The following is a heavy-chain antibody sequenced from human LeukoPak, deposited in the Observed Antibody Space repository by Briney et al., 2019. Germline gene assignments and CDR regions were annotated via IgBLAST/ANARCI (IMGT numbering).Heavy chain of an antibody. J-gene: IGHJ4*02. CDR3: AKDYYGSGSYYNTD. CDR2: IKQDGSEK. Sequence: PGGSLRLSCAASGFTFSSYWMSWVRQAPGKGLEWVANIKQDGSEKYYVDSVKGRFTISRDNSKNTLYLQMNSLRAEDTAVYYCAKDYYGSGSYYNTDWGQGTLVTVSS. D-gene: IGHD3-10*01. CDR1: GFTFSSYW. V-gene: IGHV3-7*01.